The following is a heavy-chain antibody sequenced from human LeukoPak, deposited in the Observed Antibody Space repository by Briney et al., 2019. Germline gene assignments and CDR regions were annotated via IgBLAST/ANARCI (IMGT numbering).Heavy chain of an antibody. CDR1: GFTFSSYA. CDR2: ISYDGSNK. D-gene: IGHD3-3*01. CDR3: ATSARPEYYDFWSGYPQHYYYGTDV. J-gene: IGHJ6*02. V-gene: IGHV3-30-3*01. Sequence: GGSLRLSCAASGFTFSSYAMHWVRQAPGKGLEWVAVISYDGSNKYYADSVKGRFTISRDNSENTLYLQMNSLRAEDTAVYYCATSARPEYYDFWSGYPQHYYYGTDVWGQGTTVTVSS.